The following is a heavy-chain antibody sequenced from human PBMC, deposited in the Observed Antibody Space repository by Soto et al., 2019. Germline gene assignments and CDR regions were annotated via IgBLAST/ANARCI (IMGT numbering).Heavy chain of an antibody. Sequence: SETLSLTCTVSGGSISSYYWSWIRQPPGKGLEWIGYIYYSGSTNYNPSLKSRVTISVDTSKNQFSLKLSSVTAADTAVYYCARLRLTGYYGTCDYWGQGTLVTVSS. CDR1: GGSISSYY. V-gene: IGHV4-59*01. CDR3: ARLRLTGYYGTCDY. J-gene: IGHJ4*02. D-gene: IGHD3-9*01. CDR2: IYYSGST.